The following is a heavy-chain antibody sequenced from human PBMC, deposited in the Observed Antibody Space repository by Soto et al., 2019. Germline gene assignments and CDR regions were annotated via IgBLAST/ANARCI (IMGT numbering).Heavy chain of an antibody. CDR2: INLNSGGA. J-gene: IGHJ3*01. CDR3: GRRKVTGPGSAFDL. Sequence: QAQLVHSWPEGKKPGASEKVSCRASGYTFTGYYLHWVRQVPGQGLEWMGWINLNSGGAIYAQNVQGRVTMTRDTSISTAYMELGALISVETAIFYCGRRKVTGPGSAFDLWGQGTMVTVSS. CDR1: GYTFTGYY. V-gene: IGHV1-2*02. D-gene: IGHD2-15*01.